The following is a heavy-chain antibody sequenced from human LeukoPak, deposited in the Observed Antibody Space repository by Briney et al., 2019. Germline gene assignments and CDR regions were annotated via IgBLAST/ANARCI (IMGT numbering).Heavy chain of an antibody. CDR1: GYTFTGYY. Sequence: GASVKVSCKASGYTFTGYYMHWVRQAPGQGLEWMGGIIPIFGTANYAQKFQGRVTITADESTSTAYMELSSLRSEDTAVYYCAREEVRGLPPHPWGQGTLVTVSS. CDR2: IIPIFGTA. J-gene: IGHJ5*02. CDR3: AREEVRGLPPHP. V-gene: IGHV1-69*13. D-gene: IGHD3-10*01.